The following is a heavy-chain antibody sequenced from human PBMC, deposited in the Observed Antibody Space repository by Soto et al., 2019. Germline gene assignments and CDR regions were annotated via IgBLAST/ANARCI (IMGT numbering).Heavy chain of an antibody. CDR1: GYTFTSYG. Sequence: QVQLVQSGAEVKKPGASVKVSCKASGYTFTSYGISWVRQAPGQGLEWKGWISAYNGNTNYAQKLQGRVTMTTDTSTSTAYMELRSLRSDDTAVYYCARATIFGVVIRDYYYYGMDVWGQGTTVTVSS. J-gene: IGHJ6*02. V-gene: IGHV1-18*01. CDR2: ISAYNGNT. CDR3: ARATIFGVVIRDYYYYGMDV. D-gene: IGHD3-3*01.